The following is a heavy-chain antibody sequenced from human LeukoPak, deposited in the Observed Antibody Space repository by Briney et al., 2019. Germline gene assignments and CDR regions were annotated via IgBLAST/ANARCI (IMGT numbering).Heavy chain of an antibody. D-gene: IGHD7-27*01. V-gene: IGHV3-48*02. CDR1: GFAFSTYD. CDR3: ARWGFDC. J-gene: IGHJ4*02. Sequence: PGGSLRLSCAASGFAFSTYDMNWVRQAPGKGLEWVSYISTGGRTINYADSVRGRFTIARDNAKNSLYLQMNSLRDEDTAVYYCARWGFDCWGQGTLVTVS. CDR2: ISTGGRTI.